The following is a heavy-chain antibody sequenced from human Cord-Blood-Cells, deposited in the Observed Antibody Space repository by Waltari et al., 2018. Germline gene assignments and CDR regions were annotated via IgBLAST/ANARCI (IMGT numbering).Heavy chain of an antibody. Sequence: QVQLVQSGAEVKKPGASVKVSCKASGYTFTGYYMHWVRQAPGQGLEWMGWINPNSGGTNYAQKFQGRVTMTRDTSISTAYMELRRLRSDDRAVYYCAREPRGGWGGWYYFDYWGQGTLVTVSS. CDR1: GYTFTGYY. V-gene: IGHV1-2*02. CDR2: INPNSGGT. D-gene: IGHD6-19*01. CDR3: AREPRGGWGGWYYFDY. J-gene: IGHJ4*02.